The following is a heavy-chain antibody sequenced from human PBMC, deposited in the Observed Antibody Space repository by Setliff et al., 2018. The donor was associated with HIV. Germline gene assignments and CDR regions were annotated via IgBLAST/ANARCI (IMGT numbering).Heavy chain of an antibody. V-gene: IGHV3-20*04. Sequence: GGSLRLSCAASGFTFNNNGMSWVRQAPGKGLEWVSGITSNGGRTGYADSVKGRFTISRDNAKNSVYLQMNSLRVEDTAVYYCARWPREVAEMGGAFDSWGQGTMVTVSS. CDR1: GFTFNNNG. CDR3: ARWPREVAEMGGAFDS. D-gene: IGHD3-16*01. J-gene: IGHJ3*02. CDR2: ITSNGGRT.